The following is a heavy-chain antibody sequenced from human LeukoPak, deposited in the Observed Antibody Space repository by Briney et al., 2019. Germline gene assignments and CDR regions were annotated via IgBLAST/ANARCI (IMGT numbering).Heavy chain of an antibody. J-gene: IGHJ3*02. Sequence: SETLSLTCTVSGDSISSGGYSWSWIRHHPGEGLEWIGCIFYNGNTYFDSSLKSRVTMSVHTSKNQFFLKLTSVTAADTAVYYCARRKDDFWSGYYLDAFDIWGQGTMVTVSS. V-gene: IGHV4-31*03. D-gene: IGHD3-3*01. CDR2: IFYNGNT. CDR3: ARRKDDFWSGYYLDAFDI. CDR1: GDSISSGGYS.